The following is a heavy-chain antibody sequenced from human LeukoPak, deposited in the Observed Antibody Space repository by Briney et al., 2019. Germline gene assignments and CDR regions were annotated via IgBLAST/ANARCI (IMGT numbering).Heavy chain of an antibody. CDR1: GDSVSSNSAA. J-gene: IGHJ4*02. CDR2: TYYRSKWYD. V-gene: IGHV6-1*01. CDR3: ARDHLGRNGETSPFDY. Sequence: SGPGLVKPSQTLSLTCAISGDSVSSNSAAWNWIRQSPSRGLEWLGRTYYRSKWYDDYAEPVKSRITIKSDTSKNQFSLQLNSVTPEDTAVYYCARDHLGRNGETSPFDYWGQGTLVTVSS. D-gene: IGHD3-10*01.